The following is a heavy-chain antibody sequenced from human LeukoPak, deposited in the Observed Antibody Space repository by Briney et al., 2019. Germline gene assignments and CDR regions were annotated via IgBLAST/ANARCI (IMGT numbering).Heavy chain of an antibody. CDR1: GFIFSNYG. J-gene: IGHJ4*02. CDR3: ARDLAMYYYDSSGCLDY. D-gene: IGHD3-22*01. V-gene: IGHV3-33*01. CDR2: IWYDGSNK. Sequence: GRSLRLSRAASGFIFSNYGMHWVRQAPGKGLEWVAVIWYDGSNKYYADSVKGRFTISRDNSKNTLYLQMSSLRAEDTAVYYCARDLAMYYYDSSGCLDYWGQGTLVTVSS.